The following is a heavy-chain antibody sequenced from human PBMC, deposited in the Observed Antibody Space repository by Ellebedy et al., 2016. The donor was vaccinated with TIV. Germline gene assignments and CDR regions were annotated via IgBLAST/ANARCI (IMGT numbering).Heavy chain of an antibody. CDR1: GFTFSSYS. J-gene: IGHJ4*02. Sequence: PGGSLRLSCAASGFTFSSYSMNWVRQAPGKGLEWVSYISTGSSAIYYADSVKGRFTISRDNAKNSLWLQMNSLRDEDTAVYYCAREFYDSSVVWGYWGQGTLVTVSS. V-gene: IGHV3-48*02. CDR2: ISTGSSAI. D-gene: IGHD3-22*01. CDR3: AREFYDSSVVWGY.